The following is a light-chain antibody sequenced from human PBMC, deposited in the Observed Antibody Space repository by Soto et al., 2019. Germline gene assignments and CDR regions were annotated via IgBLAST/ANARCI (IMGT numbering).Light chain of an antibody. CDR3: QRYDNSWT. J-gene: IGKJ1*01. Sequence: EMVITRCPPNLYKTQGERANLSCRASKSVSSNLAWYQQKPGQAPRLLVYGASSRATGIPARFSGSGSGTEFTLTIIFFPTENCAVYLCQRYDNSWTSGLGTQV. V-gene: IGKV3-15*01. CDR1: KSVSSN. CDR2: GAS.